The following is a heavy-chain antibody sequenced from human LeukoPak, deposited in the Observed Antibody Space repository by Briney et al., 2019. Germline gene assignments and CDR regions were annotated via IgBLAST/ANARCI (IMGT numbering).Heavy chain of an antibody. CDR2: ISSSGSTI. Sequence: GGSLRLSCAASGFTFSDYDMSWIRQAPGKGLEWVSYISSSGSTIYYADSVKGRFTISRDNAKNSLYLQMNSLRAEDTAVYYCARANREVVAAYYFDYWGQGTLVTVSS. J-gene: IGHJ4*02. CDR3: ARANREVVAAYYFDY. V-gene: IGHV3-11*01. D-gene: IGHD2-15*01. CDR1: GFTFSDYD.